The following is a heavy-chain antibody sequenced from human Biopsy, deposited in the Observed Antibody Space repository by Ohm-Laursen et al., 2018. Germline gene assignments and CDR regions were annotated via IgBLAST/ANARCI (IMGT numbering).Heavy chain of an antibody. CDR1: GDSISTYY. J-gene: IGHJ4*02. CDR2: IDYSERT. D-gene: IGHD1-1*01. V-gene: IGHV4-59*12. CDR3: AREVATNYHSGTFEY. Sequence: SDTLSLTCTVSGDSISTYYWSWIRQPPGKGLEWIGYIDYSERTYFNPSLWSRLTLSLDMSRNQFSLRLTSVTAADTAVYYCAREVATNYHSGTFEYWGQGTLVTVSS.